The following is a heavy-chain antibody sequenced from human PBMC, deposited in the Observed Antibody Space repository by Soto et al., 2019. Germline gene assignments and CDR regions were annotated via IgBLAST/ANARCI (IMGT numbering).Heavy chain of an antibody. CDR1: GFTVSVDA. Sequence: PGGSLRLSCAASGFTVSVDAMIWVRQAPGKGLEWVSAISGSGGSTYYADSVKGRVTISRDNSKNTLYLQMNSLRAEDTAVYYCAKGPYDHAFDIWGQGTMVTVSS. CDR3: AKGPYDHAFDI. D-gene: IGHD3-22*01. J-gene: IGHJ3*02. CDR2: ISGSGGST. V-gene: IGHV3-23*01.